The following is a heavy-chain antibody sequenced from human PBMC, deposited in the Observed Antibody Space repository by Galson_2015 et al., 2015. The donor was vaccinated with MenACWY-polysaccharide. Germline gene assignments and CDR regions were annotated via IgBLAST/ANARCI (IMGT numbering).Heavy chain of an antibody. Sequence: SLRLSCAASGLIVSANYMAWFRQPPGKGLEWVSTIYSGGNTYYADSVKGRFTISRENSKNTLYLQMNSLRADDTAMYYCARHRPRGNGMDVWGQGTTVTVSS. V-gene: IGHV3-53*01. CDR3: ARHRPRGNGMDV. CDR1: GLIVSANY. J-gene: IGHJ6*02. CDR2: IYSGGNT. D-gene: IGHD1-14*01.